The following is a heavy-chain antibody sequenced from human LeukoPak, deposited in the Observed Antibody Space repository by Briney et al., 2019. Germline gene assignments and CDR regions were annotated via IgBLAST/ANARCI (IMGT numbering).Heavy chain of an antibody. CDR2: IYYSGST. D-gene: IGHD3-10*02. J-gene: IGHJ4*02. Sequence: SETLSLTCTVSGGSISSYYWSWIRQPPGKGLKWIGYIYYSGSTDFNPSLKSRVTISVDTSKNQISLKLSSVTAADTAVYYCARVSYYVHAHYFDYWGQGTLVTVSS. V-gene: IGHV4-59*01. CDR1: GGSISSYY. CDR3: ARVSYYVHAHYFDY.